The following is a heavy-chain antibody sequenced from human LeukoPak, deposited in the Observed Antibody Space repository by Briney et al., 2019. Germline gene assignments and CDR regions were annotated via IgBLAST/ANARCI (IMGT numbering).Heavy chain of an antibody. Sequence: GGSLRLSCAASGFTFSDYYMSWIRQAPGKGLEWVSYISSSGSTIYYADSVKGRFTISRDNAENSLYLQMNSLRAEDTAVYYCASVPAAIRGYYYYYYMDVWGKGTTVTVSS. CDR2: ISSSGSTI. CDR3: ASVPAAIRGYYYYYYMDV. V-gene: IGHV3-11*01. D-gene: IGHD2-2*01. J-gene: IGHJ6*03. CDR1: GFTFSDYY.